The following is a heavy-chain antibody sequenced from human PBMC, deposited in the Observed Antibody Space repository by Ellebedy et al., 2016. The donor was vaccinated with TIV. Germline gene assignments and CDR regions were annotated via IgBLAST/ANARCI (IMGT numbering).Heavy chain of an antibody. CDR1: GYTFTSYY. CDR2: ISYDGSNK. D-gene: IGHD3-10*01. CDR3: ARDLSRFGDKGMDV. V-gene: IGHV3-33*05. J-gene: IGHJ6*02. Sequence: SCKASGYTFTSYYMHWVRQAPGKGLEWVAVISYDGSNKYYADSVKGRFTISRDNSKNTLYLQMNSLRAEDTAVYYCARDLSRFGDKGMDVWGQGTTVTVSS.